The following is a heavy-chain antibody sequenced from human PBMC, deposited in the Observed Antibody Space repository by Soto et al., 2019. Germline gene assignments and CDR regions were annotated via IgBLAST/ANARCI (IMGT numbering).Heavy chain of an antibody. Sequence: RASVKVSCKASGYTFTGYYMHWVRQAPGQGLEWMGWINPNSGGTNYAQKFQGWVTMTRDTSISTAYMELSRLRSDDTAVYYCARSATGTMNAFDIWGQGTMVTVSS. CDR2: INPNSGGT. CDR3: ARSATGTMNAFDI. D-gene: IGHD1-7*01. J-gene: IGHJ3*02. V-gene: IGHV1-2*04. CDR1: GYTFTGYY.